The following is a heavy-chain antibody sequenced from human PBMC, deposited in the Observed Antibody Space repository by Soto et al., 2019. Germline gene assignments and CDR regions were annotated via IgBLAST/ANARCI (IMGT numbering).Heavy chain of an antibody. D-gene: IGHD6-19*01. CDR1: GGSITRNNHY. J-gene: IGHJ4*02. V-gene: IGHV4-39*01. Sequence: QLQLQESGPGLVKPSETLSLTCIVSGGSITRNNHYWGWIRQSPAKGLEWIGSILYSRSTNYNPSPKSRVTLTVETSKNQFSLKMSSVTAADTALYYCARLGSSGWYQGSYFDYWGQGTLVTVSS. CDR2: ILYSRST. CDR3: ARLGSSGWYQGSYFDY.